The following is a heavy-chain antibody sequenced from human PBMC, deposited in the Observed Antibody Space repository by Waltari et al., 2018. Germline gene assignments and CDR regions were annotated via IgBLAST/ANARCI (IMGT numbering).Heavy chain of an antibody. CDR3: ARGGEYFDP. CDR1: GGPISGYY. V-gene: IGHV4-4*07. J-gene: IGHJ5*02. Sequence: QVQLQESGPRLVKPSETLSLTCVVSGGPISGYYWNWIRPSAGKGLEWIGSIYVTGNTAYNPSLKSRVTVSADTSKNHVSLNMISVTAADTAMYFCARGGEYFDPWGQGTLVIVSS. D-gene: IGHD3-16*01. CDR2: IYVTGNT.